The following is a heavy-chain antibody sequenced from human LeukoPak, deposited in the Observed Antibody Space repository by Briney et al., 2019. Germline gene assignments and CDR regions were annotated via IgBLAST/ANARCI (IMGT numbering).Heavy chain of an antibody. CDR2: ISSSGSTI. J-gene: IGHJ4*02. D-gene: IGHD3/OR15-3a*01. CDR1: GFTSSSYE. V-gene: IGHV3-48*03. Sequence: PGGSLRLSCAASGFTSSSYEMNWVRQAPGKGLEWVSYISSSGSTIYYADSVKGRFTISRDNAKNSLYLQMNSLRAEDTAVYYCARGSLISRPFDYWGQGTLVTVSS. CDR3: ARGSLISRPFDY.